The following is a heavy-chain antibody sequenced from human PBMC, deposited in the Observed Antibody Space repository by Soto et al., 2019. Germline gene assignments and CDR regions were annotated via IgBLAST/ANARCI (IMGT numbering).Heavy chain of an antibody. V-gene: IGHV4-4*07. CDR3: VRDGTKTLRDWFDP. CDR2: IYATGTT. D-gene: IGHD1-1*01. CDR1: GASISGLC. Sequence: PSETLSLTCTVSGASISGLCWSWIRKSAGEGLEWIGRIYATGTTDYNPSLKSRVMMSVDTSKKQFSLKLRSVTAADTAVYYCVRDGTKTLRDWFDPWGQGISVTVSS. J-gene: IGHJ5*02.